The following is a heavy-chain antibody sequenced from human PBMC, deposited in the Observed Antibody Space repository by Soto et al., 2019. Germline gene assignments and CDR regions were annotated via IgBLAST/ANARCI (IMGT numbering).Heavy chain of an antibody. CDR1: GGTFSKYA. CDR3: ARDRYYYDSSGYPGGDNWFDP. V-gene: IGHV1-46*01. CDR2: INPSGGST. Sequence: GASVKVSCKAFGGTFSKYAISWVRQAPGQGLEWMGIINPSGGSTSYAQKFQGRVTMTRDTSTSTVYMELSSLRSEDTAVYYCARDRYYYDSSGYPGGDNWFDPWGQGTLVTVSS. D-gene: IGHD3-22*01. J-gene: IGHJ5*02.